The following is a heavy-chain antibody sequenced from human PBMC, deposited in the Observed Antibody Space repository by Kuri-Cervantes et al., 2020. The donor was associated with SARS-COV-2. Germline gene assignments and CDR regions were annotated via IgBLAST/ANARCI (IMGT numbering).Heavy chain of an antibody. CDR1: GGSFSGYS. CDR3: ARAFIVVVPAALGLGIYYYYGMDV. CDR2: INHSGRT. J-gene: IGHJ6*02. D-gene: IGHD2-2*01. Sequence: SETLSLTCAVYGGSFSGYSWTWIRQSPGKGLEWIGEINHSGRTKYNPTLKSRVTISVDTSKNQFALKLSSVTAADTAVYYCARAFIVVVPAALGLGIYYYYGMDVWGQGTTVTVSS. V-gene: IGHV4-34*01.